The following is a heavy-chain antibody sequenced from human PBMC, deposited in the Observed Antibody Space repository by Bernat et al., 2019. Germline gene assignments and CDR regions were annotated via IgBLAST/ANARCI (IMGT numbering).Heavy chain of an antibody. V-gene: IGHV1-18*01. Sequence: QVQLVQSGAEVKKPGASVKVFCKASGYTFSTYAITWVRQAPGQGLEWMGWISGYNGNTRYEEKLQGRVTMTTDTSTSTAYMELRSLTSDDTAVYYCVAAPTSSNCRTNSCPRGQYYYGVDVWGQGTTVTVSS. CDR1: GYTFSTYA. CDR3: VAAPTSSNCRTNSCPRGQYYYGVDV. D-gene: IGHD2-2*01. CDR2: ISGYNGNT. J-gene: IGHJ6*02.